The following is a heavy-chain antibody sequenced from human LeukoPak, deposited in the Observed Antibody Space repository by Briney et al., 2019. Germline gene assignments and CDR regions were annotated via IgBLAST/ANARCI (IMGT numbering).Heavy chain of an antibody. CDR3: TRVDYGGAPRRNY. J-gene: IGHJ4*02. CDR1: GFTFGDYA. Sequence: GGSLRLSCTASGFTFGDYALSWFRQAPGKGLEWVSFIRSRTYGGTTQYAASVKGRFNISRDDSKSVACLQMNSLKIDDTAVYYCTRVDYGGAPRRNYWGQGTLVTVSS. V-gene: IGHV3-49*03. CDR2: IRSRTYGGTT. D-gene: IGHD4-23*01.